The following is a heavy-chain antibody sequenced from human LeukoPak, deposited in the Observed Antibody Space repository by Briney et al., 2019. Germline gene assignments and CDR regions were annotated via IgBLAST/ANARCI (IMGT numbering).Heavy chain of an antibody. CDR3: ARVVVPAAIVY. J-gene: IGHJ4*02. V-gene: IGHV4-31*03. Sequence: PSQTLSLTCSVSGDSVSIITYYWGWIRHRPGRGPEWIGYIYKGRSTSYTPSLKNRVTISVDTSKNQFSLNLDSVTAADTAVYYCARVVVPAAIVYWGQGIPAIVSS. CDR2: IYKGRST. CDR1: GDSVSIITYY. D-gene: IGHD2-15*01.